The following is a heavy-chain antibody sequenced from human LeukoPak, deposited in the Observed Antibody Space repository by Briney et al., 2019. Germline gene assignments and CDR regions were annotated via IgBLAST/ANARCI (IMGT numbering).Heavy chain of an antibody. CDR2: INPSGGST. CDR1: GFTFTSHG. CDR3: ARAYSSSSPFDY. V-gene: IGHV1-46*01. J-gene: IGHJ4*02. D-gene: IGHD6-6*01. Sequence: ASVKVSCKASGFTFTSHGFSWVRQAPGQGLEWMGMINPSGGSTSYAQKFQGRVTMTRDTSTSTVYLELSSLRSEDTAVYYCARAYSSSSPFDYWGQGTLVTVSS.